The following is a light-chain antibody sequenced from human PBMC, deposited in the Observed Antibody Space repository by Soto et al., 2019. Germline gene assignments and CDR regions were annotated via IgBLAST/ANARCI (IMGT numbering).Light chain of an antibody. Sequence: DIQVTQSTSSLSAFVGDRVTITCRASQSISTYLNWYQQRPGKAPKLLIYAASSSQGGVPSRFSGSGSGTDFTLTISSLQPEDFATYYCQQSYSFPTFGEGTRVDLK. CDR3: QQSYSFPT. CDR1: QSISTY. J-gene: IGKJ4*01. V-gene: IGKV1-39*01. CDR2: AAS.